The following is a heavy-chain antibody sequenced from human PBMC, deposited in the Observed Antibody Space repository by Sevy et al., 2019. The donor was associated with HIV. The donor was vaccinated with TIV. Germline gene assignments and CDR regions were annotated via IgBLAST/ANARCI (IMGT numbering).Heavy chain of an antibody. Sequence: SETLSLTCTVSGGSITSLYWNWIRQPPGKGLEWIANFYYNGHINFKPSLKSRVTLSLDTSKNQFSRRLSSVTAADTAMYYCAGENAWGRGYSWGQGTLVTVSS. CDR3: AGENAWGRGYS. J-gene: IGHJ4*02. D-gene: IGHD1-26*01. CDR2: FYYNGHI. CDR1: GGSITSLY. V-gene: IGHV4-59*08.